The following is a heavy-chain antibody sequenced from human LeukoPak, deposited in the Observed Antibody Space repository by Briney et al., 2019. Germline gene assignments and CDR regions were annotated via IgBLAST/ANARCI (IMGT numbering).Heavy chain of an antibody. V-gene: IGHV4-31*03. CDR2: IYYSGST. CDR1: GGSISSGGYY. J-gene: IGHJ6*02. D-gene: IGHD1-14*01. Sequence: SETLSLTCTVSGGSISSGGYYWSWIRQHPGKGLEWIGYIYYSGSTYYNPSLKSRVTISVDTSKNQFSLKLSSVTAADTAVYYCARDLTEGDYYYGMDVWGQGTTVTVSS. CDR3: ARDLTEGDYYYGMDV.